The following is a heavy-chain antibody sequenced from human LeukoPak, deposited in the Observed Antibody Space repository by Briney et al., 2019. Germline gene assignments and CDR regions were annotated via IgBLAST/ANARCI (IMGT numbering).Heavy chain of an antibody. CDR2: INTNTGNP. V-gene: IGHV7-4-1*02. CDR3: ARGLAAPKYYYYMDV. D-gene: IGHD6-6*01. CDR1: GYTFTSYA. J-gene: IGHJ6*03. Sequence: ASVKVSCKASGYTFTSYAMNWVRQAPGQGLEWMGWINTNTGNPTYAQGFTGRFVFSLDTSVSTAYLQISSLKAEDTAVYYCARGLAAPKYYYYMDVWGKGTTVTVSS.